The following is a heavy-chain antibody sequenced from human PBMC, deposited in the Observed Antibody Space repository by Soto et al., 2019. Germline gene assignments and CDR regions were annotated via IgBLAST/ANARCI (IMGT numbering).Heavy chain of an antibody. V-gene: IGHV3-23*01. Sequence: PGGSLRLSCAASGFTFRTFDMSWVRQAPGKGLEWVSSVSGSGSGGETYYADSVKGRFTISRDNAKNTLFLQMNSLRAEDTAVYYCAKSYWALAYSSYDLTSDYMDVWGKGTTVTVSS. CDR3: AKSYWALAYSSYDLTSDYMDV. J-gene: IGHJ6*03. CDR1: GFTFRTFD. CDR2: VSGSGSGGET. D-gene: IGHD4-4*01.